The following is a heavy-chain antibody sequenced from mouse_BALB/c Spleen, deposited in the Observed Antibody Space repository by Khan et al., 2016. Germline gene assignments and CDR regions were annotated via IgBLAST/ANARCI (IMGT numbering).Heavy chain of an antibody. CDR2: IDPSSGEE. Sequence: VELVESGPELVRPGASVKMSCKASGYAFTTYWIHWVKQRPGQGLEWIGMIDPSSGEERFIQKFEDKATLNVDRSSNTAYMQLSSLTSEDSAVYYCARWSSFFDYGGQGSTLTVSS. CDR1: GYAFTTYW. CDR3: ARWSSFFDY. V-gene: IGHV1S127*01. J-gene: IGHJ2*01.